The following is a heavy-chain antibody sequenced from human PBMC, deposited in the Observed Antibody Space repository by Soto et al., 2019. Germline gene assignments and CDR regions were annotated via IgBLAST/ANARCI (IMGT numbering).Heavy chain of an antibody. Sequence: SETLSLSCTGSCGSISSYYWSWIRQPPGKGLEWIGYIYYSGSTNYNPSLTSRDTISVDTSKTPSSLKLRSVTATDTALYFCASLGGNYEVNYCGQGTLVTVSS. CDR1: CGSISSYY. CDR2: IYYSGST. V-gene: IGHV4-59*01. D-gene: IGHD1-26*01. CDR3: ASLGGNYEVNY. J-gene: IGHJ4*02.